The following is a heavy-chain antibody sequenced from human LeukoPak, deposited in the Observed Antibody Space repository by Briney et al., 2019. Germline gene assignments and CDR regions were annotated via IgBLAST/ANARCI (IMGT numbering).Heavy chain of an antibody. V-gene: IGHV1-69*05. CDR3: ARGGGYYDYVWGSYRHAFDI. Sequence: SVKVSCKASGGTFSSYAISWVRQAPGQGLEWMGRIIPIFGTANYAQKFQGRVTITTDESTSTAYMELSSLRSEDTAVYYGARGGGYYDYVWGSYRHAFDIWGQGTMVTVSS. D-gene: IGHD3-16*02. CDR1: GGTFSSYA. CDR2: IIPIFGTA. J-gene: IGHJ3*02.